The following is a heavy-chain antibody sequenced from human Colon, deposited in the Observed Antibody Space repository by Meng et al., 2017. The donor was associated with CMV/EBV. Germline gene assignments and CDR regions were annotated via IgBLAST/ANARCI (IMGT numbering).Heavy chain of an antibody. CDR1: GGSISNFY. V-gene: IGHV4-59*01. CDR2: IHNSGST. J-gene: IGHJ4*02. Sequence: SETLSLTCTVSGGSISNFYWSWIRQPPGKGLEWIGYIHNSGSTNSNASLKSRVTMSVDTSTNKFSLKLTSVTAADTAVYYCARLNYYASGSYHDTYYFDYWGQATLVTVSS. D-gene: IGHD3-10*01. CDR3: ARLNYYASGSYHDTYYFDY.